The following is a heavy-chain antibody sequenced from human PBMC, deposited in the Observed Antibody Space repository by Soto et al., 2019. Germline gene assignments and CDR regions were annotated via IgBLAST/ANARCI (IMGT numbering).Heavy chain of an antibody. V-gene: IGHV3-30-3*01. Sequence: PGGSLRLSCAASGFTFSSYAMHWFRQAPGKGLEWVAVISYDGSNKYYADSVKGRFTISRDNSKNTLYLQMNSLRAEDTAVYYCARDGRTTVHTENAFEIWGQGTMVTVSS. D-gene: IGHD4-17*01. CDR2: ISYDGSNK. J-gene: IGHJ3*02. CDR3: ARDGRTTVHTENAFEI. CDR1: GFTFSSYA.